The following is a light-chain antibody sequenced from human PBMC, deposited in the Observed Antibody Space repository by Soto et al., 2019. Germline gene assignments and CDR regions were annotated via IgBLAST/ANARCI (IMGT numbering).Light chain of an antibody. CDR2: RAS. CDR1: QSVSSAL. J-gene: IGKJ4*01. CDR3: RQYESSPLT. V-gene: IGKV3-20*01. Sequence: EIVLTQSPDTLSLSPGERATLSCRASQSVSSALLAWYQQKPGQAPRLLIYRASTRATGIPDRFTGSGSGTDFPLTISRLEPEGFAVYYCRQYESSPLTFGGGTKVEIK.